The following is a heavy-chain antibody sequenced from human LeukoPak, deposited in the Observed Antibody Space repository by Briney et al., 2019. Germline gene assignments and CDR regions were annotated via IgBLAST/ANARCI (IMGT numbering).Heavy chain of an antibody. Sequence: GESLKISCKGSGSSFTNYWITWVRQMPGKGLECVGKIDPSDSYTNYSPSFQGHVTISADKSINTAYLQWSSLEASDTAIYFCARHLGGYTHFDYWGQGTLVTVSS. D-gene: IGHD3-22*01. CDR3: ARHLGGYTHFDY. CDR1: GSSFTNYW. V-gene: IGHV5-10-1*01. J-gene: IGHJ4*02. CDR2: IDPSDSYT.